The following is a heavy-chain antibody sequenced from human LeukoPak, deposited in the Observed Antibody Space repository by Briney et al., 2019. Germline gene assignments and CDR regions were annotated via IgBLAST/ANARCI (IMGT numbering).Heavy chain of an antibody. D-gene: IGHD5-18*01. V-gene: IGHV5-51*01. CDR1: GYSFTSYW. CDR3: AREEYSYGYGGEYFQH. Sequence: GESLKISCNGSGYSFTSYWIGWVRQMPGKGLEWMGIIYPGDSDTRYSPSFQGQVTISADKSISTAYLQWSSLKASDTAMYYCAREEYSYGYGGEYFQHWGQGTPVTVSS. J-gene: IGHJ1*01. CDR2: IYPGDSDT.